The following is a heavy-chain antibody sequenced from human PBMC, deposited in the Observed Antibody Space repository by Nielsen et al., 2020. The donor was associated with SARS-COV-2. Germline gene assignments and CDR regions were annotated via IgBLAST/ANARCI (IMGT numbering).Heavy chain of an antibody. CDR1: GFTFRSYG. CDR3: AKDHYFDPGHGDDAFDV. CDR2: IWYDGSNK. Sequence: GGSLRLSCAASGFTFRSYGMHWVRQAPGKGLEWLAVIWYDGSNKYYADSVKGRFTISRDNSKNTLYLQMNNLRVEDTAIYYCAKDHYFDPGHGDDAFDVWGQGTRVTVSS. V-gene: IGHV3-33*06. J-gene: IGHJ3*01. D-gene: IGHD3-9*01.